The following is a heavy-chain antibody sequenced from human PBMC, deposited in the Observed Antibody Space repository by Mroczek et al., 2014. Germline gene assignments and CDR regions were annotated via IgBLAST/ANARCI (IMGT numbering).Heavy chain of an antibody. CDR3: ARDWKGTYYDFWSGYSGAWFDP. D-gene: IGHD3-3*01. CDR1: GYTFTGYY. V-gene: IGHV1-2*02. J-gene: IGHJ5*02. CDR2: INPNSGGT. Sequence: VQLVQSEAEVKKPGASVKVSCKASGYTFTGYYMHWVRQAPGQGLEWMGWINPNSGGTNYAQKFQGRVTMTRDTSISAAYMELSRLRSDDTAVYYCARDWKGTYYDFWSGYSGAWFDPWGQGTLVTVSS.